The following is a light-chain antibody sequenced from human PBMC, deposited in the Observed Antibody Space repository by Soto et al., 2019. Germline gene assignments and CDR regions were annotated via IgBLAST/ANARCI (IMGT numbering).Light chain of an antibody. Sequence: QSVLTQPPSVSGAPGQRVTISCTGNSSNIGAGYDVHWYQQLPGTAPKLLIYGNNNRPSRVPDRFSGSKSGTSASLAITGLQAEDEADYYCQSYDNSLSARYVFGTGTKLTVL. J-gene: IGLJ1*01. CDR1: SSNIGAGYD. V-gene: IGLV1-40*01. CDR2: GNN. CDR3: QSYDNSLSARYV.